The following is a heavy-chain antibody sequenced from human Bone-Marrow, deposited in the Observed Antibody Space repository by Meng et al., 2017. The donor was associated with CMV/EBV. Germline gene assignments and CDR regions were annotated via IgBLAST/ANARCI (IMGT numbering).Heavy chain of an antibody. D-gene: IGHD3-16*01. Sequence: ASVKVSCKPSGYTFTAYYMHWLRQAPGQGPEWMGWINPNSGVTNYAQKFQGRVTMSWGTSISAAYMELRRLRSDDTAVYYCARKGGPFRYGIDVWGQGTTVTVSS. CDR1: GYTFTAYY. CDR3: ARKGGPFRYGIDV. V-gene: IGHV1-2*02. J-gene: IGHJ6*02. CDR2: INPNSGVT.